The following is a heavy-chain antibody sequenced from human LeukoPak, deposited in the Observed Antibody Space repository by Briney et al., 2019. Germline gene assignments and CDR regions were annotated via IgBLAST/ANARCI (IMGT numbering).Heavy chain of an antibody. CDR1: GGSISSSSYY. D-gene: IGHD6-13*01. CDR3: ARDLRYSRSWDDAFDI. CDR2: IYYSGST. V-gene: IGHV4-39*07. J-gene: IGHJ3*02. Sequence: SETLSLTCTVSGGSISSSSYYWGWIRQPPGKGLEWIGSIYYSGSTYYNPSLKSRVTISVDTSKNQFSLKLSSVTAADTAVYYCARDLRYSRSWDDAFDIWGQGTMVTVSS.